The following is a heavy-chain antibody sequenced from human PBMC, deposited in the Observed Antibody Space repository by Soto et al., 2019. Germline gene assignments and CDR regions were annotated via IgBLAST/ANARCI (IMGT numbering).Heavy chain of an antibody. Sequence: QVQLMESGGGLVQPGGSLRVSCAVSGFTFNRYGMHWVRQAPGKGLEWVGVISNDGNKIYYGDSVRGRFTISRDNSRKTLYLQMTRLRSEDTAIYFCTKDPQEDISPLGACFDYWGQGTLVTVAS. D-gene: IGHD3-16*01. J-gene: IGHJ4*02. CDR1: GFTFNRYG. CDR2: ISNDGNKI. V-gene: IGHV3-30*18. CDR3: TKDPQEDISPLGACFDY.